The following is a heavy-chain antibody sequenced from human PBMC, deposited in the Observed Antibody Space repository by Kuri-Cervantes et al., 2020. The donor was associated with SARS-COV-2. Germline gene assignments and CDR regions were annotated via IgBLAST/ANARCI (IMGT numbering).Heavy chain of an antibody. D-gene: IGHD6-13*01. V-gene: IGHV3-23*03. CDR3: SRDQVSAAGTANY. CDR2: TYSGGSST. CDR1: GFTFSSYA. J-gene: IGHJ4*02. Sequence: GGSLRLSCAASGFTFSSYAMSWIRQAPGKGLEWVSVTYSGGSSTYYADSVKGRFTISRGNAKRTLFLQMNSLRVDDTAVYYCSRDQVSAAGTANYWGQGALVTVSS.